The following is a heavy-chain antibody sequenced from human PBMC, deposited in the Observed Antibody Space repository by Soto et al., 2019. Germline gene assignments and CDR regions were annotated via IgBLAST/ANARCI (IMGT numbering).Heavy chain of an antibody. Sequence: GGSLRLSCAASGFTFSSYAMHWVRQAPGKGLEWVAVISYDGSNKYYADSVKGRFTISRDNSKNTLYLQMNSLRAEDTAVYYCAREAGDGYNHYYYYGMDVWGQGTTVTVSS. CDR3: AREAGDGYNHYYYYGMDV. J-gene: IGHJ6*02. CDR2: ISYDGSNK. D-gene: IGHD5-12*01. V-gene: IGHV3-30-3*01. CDR1: GFTFSSYA.